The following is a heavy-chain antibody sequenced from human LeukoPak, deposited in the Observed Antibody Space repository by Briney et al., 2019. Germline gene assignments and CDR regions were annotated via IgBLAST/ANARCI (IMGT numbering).Heavy chain of an antibody. D-gene: IGHD3-22*01. CDR1: RFAFSNFA. CDR3: ARGGYADC. CDR2: MSGSGYYT. Sequence: GGSLRLSCAASRFAFSNFAMSWVRQAPGKGLEWVSAMSGSGYYTYYADSVKGRFTISRHNSKNTLYLQMNSLRAEDTAVYYCARGGYADCWGQGTLVTVSS. V-gene: IGHV3-23*01. J-gene: IGHJ4*02.